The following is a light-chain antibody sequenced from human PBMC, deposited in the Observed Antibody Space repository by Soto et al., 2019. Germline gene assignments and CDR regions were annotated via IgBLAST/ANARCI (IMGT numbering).Light chain of an antibody. CDR3: QQYYRSSIT. J-gene: IGKJ5*01. V-gene: IGKV1-5*01. CDR1: QSLNNY. CDR2: DAS. Sequence: DIQMTQSPSTLSASVGDRVTITCRASQSLNNYLAWYQQKPGKAPKLLIYDASTLERGVPSRFSGTGSGTEFTLTISSLQPDDFATYYCQQYYRSSITFGQGNDWRL.